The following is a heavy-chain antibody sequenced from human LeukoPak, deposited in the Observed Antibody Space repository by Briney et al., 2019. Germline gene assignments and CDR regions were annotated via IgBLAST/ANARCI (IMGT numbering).Heavy chain of an antibody. CDR2: INNSGGST. D-gene: IGHD5-18*01. Sequence: GGSLRLSCAASGFTFSSCAMNWVRQAPGKGLAWVSGINNSGGSTYYADSVKGRFTISRDNSKNTLYLQMNSLRAEDTAVYYCAKDRGYSYVFDYWGQGTLVTVSS. CDR3: AKDRGYSYVFDY. J-gene: IGHJ4*02. CDR1: GFTFSSCA. V-gene: IGHV3-23*01.